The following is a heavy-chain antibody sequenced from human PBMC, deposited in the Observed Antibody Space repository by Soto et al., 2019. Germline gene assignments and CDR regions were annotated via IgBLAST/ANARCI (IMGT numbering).Heavy chain of an antibody. Sequence: QVQLVQSGAEVKKPGASVKVSCKASGYTFTSYGISWVRQAPGQGLEWMGWISAYNGNTNYAQKLQGRVTMTTDTSTGTAYMELRSMSSDDTAVYYCARAAGGIAAADSDYWGQGTLVTVSS. CDR2: ISAYNGNT. CDR1: GYTFTSYG. CDR3: ARAAGGIAAADSDY. V-gene: IGHV1-18*01. J-gene: IGHJ4*02. D-gene: IGHD6-13*01.